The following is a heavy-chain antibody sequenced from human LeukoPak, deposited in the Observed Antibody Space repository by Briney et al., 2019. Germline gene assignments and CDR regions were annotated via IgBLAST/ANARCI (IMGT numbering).Heavy chain of an antibody. CDR2: ISYDGSNK. V-gene: IGHV3-30*04. CDR1: GFTFSTYA. D-gene: IGHD5-12*01. Sequence: GGSLRLSCAPSGFTFSTYAMHWVRQAPGKGLEWVAVISYDGSNKYYADSVKGRFTISRDNSKNTLYLQMNSLRAEDTAVYYCAKNPGYGYYYYMDVWGKGTTVTISS. J-gene: IGHJ6*03. CDR3: AKNPGYGYYYYMDV.